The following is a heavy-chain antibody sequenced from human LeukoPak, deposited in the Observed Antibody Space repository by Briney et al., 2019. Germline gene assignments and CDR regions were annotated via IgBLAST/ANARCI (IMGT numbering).Heavy chain of an antibody. CDR2: INPSGGST. V-gene: IGHV1-46*01. CDR1: GYTFTSYY. Sequence: ASVKVSCKASGYTFTSYYMHWVRQAPGQGLEWMGIINPSGGSTSYAQKFQGRVTMTRDTSTSTVYMELSSLRSEDTAVYYCARETTYDILTGYSYWYFDLWGRGTLVTVSS. J-gene: IGHJ2*01. D-gene: IGHD3-9*01. CDR3: ARETTYDILTGYSYWYFDL.